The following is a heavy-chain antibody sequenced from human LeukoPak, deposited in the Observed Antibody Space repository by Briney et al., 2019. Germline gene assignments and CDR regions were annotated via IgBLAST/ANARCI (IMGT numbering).Heavy chain of an antibody. D-gene: IGHD3-10*01. V-gene: IGHV4-34*01. CDR2: INRGGST. J-gene: IGHJ4*02. Sequence: PSETLSLTCAVSGGSFSGYYWSWIRQPPGKGLEWIGEINRGGSTEFKPSLKSRVAISVDTSKIQFSLKLSSVTAADTAVYYCARGSGLGSYYNDHWGQGTPVTVSS. CDR1: GGSFSGYY. CDR3: ARGSGLGSYYNDH.